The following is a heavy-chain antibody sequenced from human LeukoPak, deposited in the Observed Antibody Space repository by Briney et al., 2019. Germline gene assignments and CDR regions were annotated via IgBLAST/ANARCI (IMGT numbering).Heavy chain of an antibody. CDR1: GASINSSGYY. Sequence: PSETLSLTCTVSGASINSSGYYWSWIRQPPGKGLEWIGYIYYSGSTNYNPSLKSRVTISVDTSKNQFSLKLSSVTAADTAVYYCARDGFEGIDGAFDIWGQGTMVTVSS. D-gene: IGHD6-13*01. CDR2: IYYSGST. CDR3: ARDGFEGIDGAFDI. J-gene: IGHJ3*02. V-gene: IGHV4-61*08.